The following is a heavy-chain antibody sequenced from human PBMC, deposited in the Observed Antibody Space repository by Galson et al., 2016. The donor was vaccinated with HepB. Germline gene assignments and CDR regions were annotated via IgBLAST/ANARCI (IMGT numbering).Heavy chain of an antibody. V-gene: IGHV3-23*01. Sequence: SLRLSCAASGFTFSNYDLSWVRQAPGRGLECVSGIGGLHDNTYYTDSVKGRFTISRDNSRNTLYLQLNSLRVEDTALYYCVRHDIGGFDGRGQGTLVTVSS. J-gene: IGHJ4*02. CDR3: VRHDIGGFDG. D-gene: IGHD2-15*01. CDR1: GFTFSNYD. CDR2: IGGLHDNT.